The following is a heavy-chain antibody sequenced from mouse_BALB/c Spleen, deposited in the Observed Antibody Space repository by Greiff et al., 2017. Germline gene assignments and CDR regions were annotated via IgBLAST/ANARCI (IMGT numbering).Heavy chain of an antibody. CDR3: ARCYDYDEGSWFAY. J-gene: IGHJ3*01. V-gene: IGHV2-9*02. D-gene: IGHD2-4*01. Sequence: VKLVESGPGLVAPSQSLSITCTVSGFSLTSYGVHWVRQPPGKGLEWLGVIWAGGSTNYNSALMSRLSISKDNSKSQVFLKMNSLQTDDTAMYYCARCYDYDEGSWFAYWGQGTLVTVSA. CDR2: IWAGGST. CDR1: GFSLTSYG.